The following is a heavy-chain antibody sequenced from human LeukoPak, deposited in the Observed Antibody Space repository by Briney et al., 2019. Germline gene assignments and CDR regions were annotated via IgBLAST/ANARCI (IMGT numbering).Heavy chain of an antibody. CDR2: IYYSGST. J-gene: IGHJ4*02. CDR3: ARGGIGTVFGY. D-gene: IGHD1-26*01. CDR1: GGSISSYY. Sequence: KPSETLSLTCTVSGGSISSYYWSWIRQPPGKGLEWIGYIYYSGSTNYNPSLKSRVTISVDTSKNQFSLKLSSVTAADTAVYYCARGGIGTVFGYWGQGTLVTVSS. V-gene: IGHV4-59*01.